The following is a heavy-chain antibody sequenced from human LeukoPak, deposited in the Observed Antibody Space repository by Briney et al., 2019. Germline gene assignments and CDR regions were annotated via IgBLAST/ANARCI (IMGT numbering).Heavy chain of an antibody. CDR2: IKSKTDGGTT. J-gene: IGHJ4*02. CDR1: GFTFSTYS. CDR3: TTSYSSGWKSPFDY. D-gene: IGHD6-19*01. V-gene: IGHV3-15*01. Sequence: PGGSLRLSCAASGFTFSTYSMNWVRQAPGKGLEWVGRIKSKTDGGTTDYAAPVKGRFTISRDDSKNTLYLQMNSLKTEDTAVYYCTTSYSSGWKSPFDYWGQGTLVTVSS.